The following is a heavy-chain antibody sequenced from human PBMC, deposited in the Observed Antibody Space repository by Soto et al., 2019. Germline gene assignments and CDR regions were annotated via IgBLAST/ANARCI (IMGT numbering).Heavy chain of an antibody. V-gene: IGHV3-23*01. CDR1: GFTFNNYA. CDR2: ISPNGDST. CDR3: AKVRLTDYLRYAPHL. D-gene: IGHD2-8*01. Sequence: EVRLLESGGGLVQPGGSLRLAYAASGFTFNNYAMNWVRQAPGRGLEWVSIISPNGDSTYYADSVKGRFTISRDNSQNTVFLQMNSLRAEDTAIYFCAKVRLTDYLRYAPHLWGQGTLVTVSS. J-gene: IGHJ3*01.